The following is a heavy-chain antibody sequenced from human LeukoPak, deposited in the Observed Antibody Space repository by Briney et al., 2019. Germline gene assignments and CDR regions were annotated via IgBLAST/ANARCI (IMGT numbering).Heavy chain of an antibody. J-gene: IGHJ4*02. V-gene: IGHV3-7*01. D-gene: IGHD4-17*01. Sequence: GGSLRLSCAASGFTFSDYGMHWVRQAPGKGLEWVANIKQDGSKKSYVDSVKGRFTISRDNAKNSLYLQMNSLRAEDTAVYYCAREDGDYVDYWGQGTLVTVSS. CDR3: AREDGDYVDY. CDR1: GFTFSDYG. CDR2: IKQDGSKK.